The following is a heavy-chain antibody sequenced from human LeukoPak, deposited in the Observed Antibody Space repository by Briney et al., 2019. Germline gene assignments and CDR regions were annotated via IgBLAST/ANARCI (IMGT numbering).Heavy chain of an antibody. V-gene: IGHV4-30-4*08. D-gene: IGHD5-12*01. Sequence: SQTLSLTCTVSGGSISSGDYYWSWIRQPPGKGLEWIGYIYYSGSTYYNPSLKSRVTISVDTSKNQFSLKLSSVTAADTAVYYRARDGLYSGYDFGGKSSWFDPWGQGTLVTVSS. CDR1: GGSISSGDYY. CDR3: ARDGLYSGYDFGGKSSWFDP. J-gene: IGHJ5*02. CDR2: IYYSGST.